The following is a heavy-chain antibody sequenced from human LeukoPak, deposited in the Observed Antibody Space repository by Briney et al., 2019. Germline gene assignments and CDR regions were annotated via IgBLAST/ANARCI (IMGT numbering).Heavy chain of an antibody. J-gene: IGHJ5*02. CDR2: ISAYNGNT. CDR1: GYTFTSYG. Sequence: ASVKVSCKASGYTFTSYGISWVRQAPGQGLEWMGWISAYNGNTNYAQKLQGRVTMTTDTSTSTAYMELRSLRSDDTAVYYCSISSEGVNWFDPWGQGTLVTVSS. CDR3: SISSEGVNWFDP. D-gene: IGHD2-21*01. V-gene: IGHV1-18*01.